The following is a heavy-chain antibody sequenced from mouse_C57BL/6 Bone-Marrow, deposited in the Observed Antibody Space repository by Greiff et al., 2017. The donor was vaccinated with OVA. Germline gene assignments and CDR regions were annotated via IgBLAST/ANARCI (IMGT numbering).Heavy chain of an antibody. J-gene: IGHJ3*01. CDR3: ARDYYSNYVWFAY. D-gene: IGHD2-5*01. CDR2: ISYDGSN. CDR1: GYSITSGYY. Sequence: EVKLVESGPGLVKPSQSLSLTCSVTGYSITSGYYWNWIRQFPGNKLEWMGYISYDGSNNYNPSLKNRISITRDTSKNQFFLKLNSVTTEDTATYYCARDYYSNYVWFAYWGQGTLVTVSA. V-gene: IGHV3-6*01.